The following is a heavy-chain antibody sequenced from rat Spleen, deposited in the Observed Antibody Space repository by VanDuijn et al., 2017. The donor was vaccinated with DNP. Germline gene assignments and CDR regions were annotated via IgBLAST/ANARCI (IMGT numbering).Heavy chain of an antibody. D-gene: IGHD1-1*01. V-gene: IGHV4-2*01. Sequence: EVNLVESGGGLVQPGRSLKLSCTASGFNFNDYWMGWVRQAPGKGLEWIGEINKDSRTINYIPSLKDKFTISRDNAQDTLYLQMSKLGSEDKAIYYCARMGNYGGFAYWGQGTLVSVSS. CDR2: INKDSRTI. CDR3: ARMGNYGGFAY. CDR1: GFNFNDYW. J-gene: IGHJ3*01.